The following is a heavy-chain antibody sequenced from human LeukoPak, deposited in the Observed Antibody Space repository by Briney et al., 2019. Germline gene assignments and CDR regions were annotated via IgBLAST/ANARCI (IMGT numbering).Heavy chain of an antibody. J-gene: IGHJ3*02. V-gene: IGHV4-30-2*02. CDR3: ASTYDSSGSIDAFDI. Sequence: PSQTLSLTCAVSGGSISSGGYSWSWIRQPPGKGLEWIGYIYHSGSTYYNPSLKSRVTISVDTSKNQFSLKLSSVTAADTAVYYCASTYDSSGSIDAFDIWGQGTMVTVSS. D-gene: IGHD3-22*01. CDR1: GGSISSGGYS. CDR2: IYHSGST.